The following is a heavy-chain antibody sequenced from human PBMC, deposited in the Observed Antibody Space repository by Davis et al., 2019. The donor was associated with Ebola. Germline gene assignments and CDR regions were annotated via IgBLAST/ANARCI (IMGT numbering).Heavy chain of an antibody. CDR2: VGTTGNT. V-gene: IGHV3-23*01. CDR3: AKGPETGRFEY. Sequence: GESLKISCAASGFTFSSYWMHWVRQAPGKGLEWVSSVGTTGNTYYTDSVKGRFTISRDNSKNTVYLQMNSLRAEDTAVYYCAKGPETGRFEYWGQGTLVTVSA. CDR1: GFTFSSYW. D-gene: IGHD1-1*01. J-gene: IGHJ4*02.